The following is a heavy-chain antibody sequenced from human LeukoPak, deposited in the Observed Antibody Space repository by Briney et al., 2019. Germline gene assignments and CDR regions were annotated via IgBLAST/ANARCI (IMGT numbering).Heavy chain of an antibody. V-gene: IGHV4-61*05. CDR2: IYYSGST. D-gene: IGHD3-10*01. Sequence: SETLSLTCTVSGGSISSSSYYGGWMRQPPGKGLEGSGYIYYSGSTNYNPSLKSRYTISVDTPKNQFSLTLSSVTAADTAVYYCARVGGSGSCINWFDSWGQGTLVTVSS. J-gene: IGHJ5*01. CDR3: ARVGGSGSCINWFDS. CDR1: GGSISSSSYY.